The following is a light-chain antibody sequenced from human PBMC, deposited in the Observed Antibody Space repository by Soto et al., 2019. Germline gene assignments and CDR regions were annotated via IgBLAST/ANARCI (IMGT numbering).Light chain of an antibody. CDR3: QQRSNWPVT. J-gene: IGKJ3*01. Sequence: EIVLTQSPATLSLSPGERATLSGRASQSVSSYLAWYQQKPGQAPRLLIYDASNRATGIPARFSGSGSGTDFTLTISSLEPEDFAVYYCQQRSNWPVTFGPGTKVDIK. CDR2: DAS. CDR1: QSVSSY. V-gene: IGKV3-11*01.